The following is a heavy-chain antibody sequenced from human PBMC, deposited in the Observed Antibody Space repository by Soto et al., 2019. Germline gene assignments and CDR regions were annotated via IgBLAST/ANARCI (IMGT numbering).Heavy chain of an antibody. D-gene: IGHD5-12*01. CDR1: GYTFTSYG. CDR3: ARAWFFTVDIVATIEDYYYGMDV. J-gene: IGHJ6*02. Sequence: QVPLVQSGAEVKKPGASVKVSCKASGYTFTSYGISWVRQAPGQGLEWMGWISAYNGNTNCAQKLQGRVTMTTDTSTSTAYMELRSLRSDDTAVYYCARAWFFTVDIVATIEDYYYGMDVWGQGTTVTVSS. CDR2: ISAYNGNT. V-gene: IGHV1-18*01.